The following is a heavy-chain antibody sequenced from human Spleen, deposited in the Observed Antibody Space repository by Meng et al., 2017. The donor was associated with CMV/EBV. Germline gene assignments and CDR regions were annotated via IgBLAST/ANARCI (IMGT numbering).Heavy chain of an antibody. J-gene: IGHJ4*02. CDR3: VRGVPIVSTGTKFDY. D-gene: IGHD1-1*01. Sequence: SGDTFSTYGFSWMRRAPGQGLEWLGGTNPVLGTTNYAQRFQGRVTITTDESMNTVYMELSSLRSEDTAVYYCVRGVPIVSTGTKFDYWGQGTLVTVSS. CDR2: TNPVLGTT. V-gene: IGHV1-69*05. CDR1: GDTFSTYG.